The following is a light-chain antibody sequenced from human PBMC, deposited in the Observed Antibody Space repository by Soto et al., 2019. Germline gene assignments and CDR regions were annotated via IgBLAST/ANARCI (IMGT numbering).Light chain of an antibody. CDR1: QGISSY. CDR3: QQLNSYPPRFT. Sequence: DIQLTQSPSFLSASVGDRVTITCRASQGISSYLAWYQQKPGKAPKLLIYAASTLQSGVPSRFSCSGSGTEFTLTISSLQPEDFATYYCQQLNSYPPRFTFGPGTKVDIK. V-gene: IGKV1-9*01. J-gene: IGKJ3*01. CDR2: AAS.